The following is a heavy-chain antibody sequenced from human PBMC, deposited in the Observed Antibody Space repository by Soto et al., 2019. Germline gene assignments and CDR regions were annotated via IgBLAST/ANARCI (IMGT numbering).Heavy chain of an antibody. CDR1: GGTFSTYA. CDR2: IIPIFNTA. V-gene: IGHV1-69*06. J-gene: IGHJ5*02. CDR3: ARQMVNSGWYYGNWFDP. D-gene: IGHD6-19*01. Sequence: QEQLVQSGAEVKKPGSSVKVSCKVSGGTFSTYAISWVRQAPGQGLEWMGGIIPIFNTAKYAQKFQGRVTITADKSTSTAHMELSSLRSEYTAVYYCARQMVNSGWYYGNWFDPWCQVTLVTVSS.